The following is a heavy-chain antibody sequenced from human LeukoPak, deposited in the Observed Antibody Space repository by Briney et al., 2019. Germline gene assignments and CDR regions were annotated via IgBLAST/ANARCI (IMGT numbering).Heavy chain of an antibody. V-gene: IGHV4-34*01. J-gene: IGHJ4*02. CDR1: GGSFSGYY. D-gene: IGHD3-22*01. Sequence: PSETLSLTCAVYGGSFSGYYWSWIRQPPGKGLEWIGEINHSGSTNYNPSLKSRVTISVDTSKNQFSLKLSSVTAADTAVYYCARPTVYYDSSGYYYWGQGTLVTVSS. CDR3: ARPTVYYDSSGYYY. CDR2: INHSGST.